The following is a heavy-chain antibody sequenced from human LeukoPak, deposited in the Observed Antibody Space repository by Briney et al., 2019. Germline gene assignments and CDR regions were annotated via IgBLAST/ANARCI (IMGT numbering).Heavy chain of an antibody. Sequence: ASVKVSCKASGYTFTSYGIGWVRQAPGQGLEWMGWISAYNGNTNYAQKLQGRVTMTTDTFTSTAYMELRSLRSDDTAVYYCARDRAYSSSSRGAFDIWGQGTMVTVSS. V-gene: IGHV1-18*01. CDR1: GYTFTSYG. CDR3: ARDRAYSSSSRGAFDI. CDR2: ISAYNGNT. J-gene: IGHJ3*02. D-gene: IGHD6-6*01.